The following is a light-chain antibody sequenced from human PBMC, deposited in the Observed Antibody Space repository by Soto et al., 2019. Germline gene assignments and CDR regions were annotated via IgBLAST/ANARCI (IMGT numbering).Light chain of an antibody. Sequence: DIVMTQSPDSLAVSLGERATINCKSSQSVLYSSNNKNYLAWYQQKPGQPPKLLIYWASTRESGVPDRFSGSGSGTDFTLTISSLQAEDVAVYYCQQYNNWPTFGPGTKVDIK. CDR1: QSVLYSSNNKNY. J-gene: IGKJ3*01. CDR3: QQYNNWPT. V-gene: IGKV4-1*01. CDR2: WAS.